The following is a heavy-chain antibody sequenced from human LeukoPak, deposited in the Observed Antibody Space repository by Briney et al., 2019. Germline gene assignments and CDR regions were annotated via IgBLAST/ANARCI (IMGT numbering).Heavy chain of an antibody. CDR2: MNLDGSEK. CDR3: GRDKKWLQYYYGVDV. J-gene: IGHJ6*02. Sequence: GGSLRLSCAASGFTFSSYWMSWVRQAPGKGLEWVANMNLDGSEKYYVDSVKGRFTISRDNAKNSLYLQMHSLRAEDTAVYYCGRDKKWLQYYYGVDVWRQGTTVIVSS. CDR1: GFTFSSYW. D-gene: IGHD5-12*01. V-gene: IGHV3-7*01.